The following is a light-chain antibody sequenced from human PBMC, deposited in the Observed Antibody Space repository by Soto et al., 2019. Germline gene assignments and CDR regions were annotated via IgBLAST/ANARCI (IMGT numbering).Light chain of an antibody. Sequence: EIVLTQSPGTLSLSPGERATLSCRASQSVSSSSLGGYQQKPGQAPRLLIYGASSRSTGIPDRFSGSGSGTDFTLAISRLEPDDFAVYYCQHYGSSLWTFGQGTQVEIK. CDR3: QHYGSSLWT. V-gene: IGKV3-20*01. CDR1: QSVSSSS. CDR2: GAS. J-gene: IGKJ1*01.